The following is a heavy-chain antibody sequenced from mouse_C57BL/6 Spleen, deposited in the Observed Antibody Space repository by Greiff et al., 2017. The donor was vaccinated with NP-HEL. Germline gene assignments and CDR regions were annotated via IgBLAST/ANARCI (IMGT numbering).Heavy chain of an antibody. CDR1: GYTFTSYW. D-gene: IGHD2-4*01. V-gene: IGHV1-50*01. CDR3: ARGSDYDYEIWFAY. J-gene: IGHJ3*01. CDR2: IDPSDSYT. Sequence: VQLQQPGAELVKPGASVKLSCKASGYTFTSYWMQWVKQRPGQGLEWIGEIDPSDSYTNYNQKFKGKATLTVDTSSSTAYMQLSSLTSEDSAVYYCARGSDYDYEIWFAYWGQGTLVTVSA.